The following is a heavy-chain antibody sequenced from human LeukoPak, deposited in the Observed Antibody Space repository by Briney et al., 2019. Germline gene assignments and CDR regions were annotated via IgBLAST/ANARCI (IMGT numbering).Heavy chain of an antibody. V-gene: IGHV4-59*01. J-gene: IGHJ3*02. CDR3: ATSITMIGSAFDI. CDR2: IYYSGST. CDR1: GGSISSYY. Sequence: SETLSLTCTVSGGSISSYYWSWIRQPPGKGLEWIGYIYYSGSTNYDPSLKSRVTISVDTSKNQFSLKLSSVTAADTAVYYCATSITMIGSAFDIWGQGTMVTVSS. D-gene: IGHD3-10*02.